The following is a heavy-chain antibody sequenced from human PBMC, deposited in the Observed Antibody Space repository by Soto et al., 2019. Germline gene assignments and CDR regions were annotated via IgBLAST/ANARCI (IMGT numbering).Heavy chain of an antibody. CDR3: ARTDKYNSQSSGWANRFDY. V-gene: IGHV3-23*01. J-gene: IGHJ4*02. Sequence: EVQLLESGGDLVQPGGSLRLSCAASGFIFSNYAMTWVRQAPGKGPEWVSTFTSGGSTYYRDTVKGRFTISRDNSKNTLYLQMNRLRAEDTAVYYCARTDKYNSQSSGWANRFDYWGQGTLVTVSS. CDR1: GFIFSNYA. CDR2: FTSGGST. D-gene: IGHD6-19*01.